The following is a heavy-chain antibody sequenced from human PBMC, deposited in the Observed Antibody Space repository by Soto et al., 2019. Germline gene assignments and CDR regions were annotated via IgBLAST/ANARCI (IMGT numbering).Heavy chain of an antibody. CDR3: ASHVVVPATFDY. Sequence: PGGSLRLSCAASGFTVSSNYMSWVRQAPGKGLEWVSVIYSGGSTYYADSVKGRFTISRDNSKNTLYLQMNSLRAEDTAVYYCASHVVVPATFDYWGQGTLVTVSS. J-gene: IGHJ4*02. CDR2: IYSGGST. D-gene: IGHD2-2*01. V-gene: IGHV3-66*04. CDR1: GFTVSSNY.